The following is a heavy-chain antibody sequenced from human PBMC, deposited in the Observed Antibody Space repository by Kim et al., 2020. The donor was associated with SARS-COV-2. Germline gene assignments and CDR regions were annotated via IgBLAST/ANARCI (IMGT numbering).Heavy chain of an antibody. CDR3: ARDWWARYDSWGPFGD. Sequence: GGSLRLSCAASGFTFSSFAVHWVRQAPGKGLEYVSTISSNGDNTYYANSVKGRFTISRDNSKNTLYLQMDSLRTEDMAVYYCARDWWARYDSWGPFGDWCQGTLATVSS. CDR2: ISSNGDNT. D-gene: IGHD3-9*01. V-gene: IGHV3-64*01. CDR1: GFTFSSFA. J-gene: IGHJ4*02.